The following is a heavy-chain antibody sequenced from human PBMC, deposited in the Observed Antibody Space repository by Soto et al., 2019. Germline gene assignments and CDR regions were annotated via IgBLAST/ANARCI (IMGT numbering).Heavy chain of an antibody. V-gene: IGHV1-69*01. Sequence: QVQLVQSGAEVKKPGSSVKVSCKASGGTFSSYAISWVRQAPGQGLEWMGGIIPIFGTANYAQKFQGRVTITADESTRTANMELSSLRSEDTAVYYCAWGGPAAVAALHFDYWGQGTLVTVSS. CDR1: GGTFSSYA. CDR3: AWGGPAAVAALHFDY. J-gene: IGHJ4*02. D-gene: IGHD6-19*01. CDR2: IIPIFGTA.